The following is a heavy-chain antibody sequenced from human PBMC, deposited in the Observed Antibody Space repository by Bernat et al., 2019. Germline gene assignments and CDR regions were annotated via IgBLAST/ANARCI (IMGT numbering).Heavy chain of an antibody. CDR3: ARDLEMTTVTRGSYYYYGMDV. V-gene: IGHV3-11*01. D-gene: IGHD4-11*01. CDR2: ISSSGSTI. Sequence: QVQLVESGGGLVKPGGSLRLSCAASGFTFSDYYMSWIRQAPGKGLEWVSYISSSGSTIYYADSVKGRFTISRDNAKNSLYLQMNSLRAEDTAVYYCARDLEMTTVTRGSYYYYGMDVWGQGITVTVSS. J-gene: IGHJ6*02. CDR1: GFTFSDYY.